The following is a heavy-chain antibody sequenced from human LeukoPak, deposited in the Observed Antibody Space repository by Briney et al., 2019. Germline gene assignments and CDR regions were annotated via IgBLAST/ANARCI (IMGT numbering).Heavy chain of an antibody. J-gene: IGHJ4*02. CDR2: ISSSGSTI. CDR1: GFTFSSYE. D-gene: IGHD3-3*02. CDR3: AKASGAIFGVAGYFDY. V-gene: IGHV3-48*03. Sequence: PGGSLRLSCAASGFTFSSYEMNWVRQAPGKGLEWVSYISSSGSTIYYADSVKGRFTISRDNAKNSLYLQMNSLRAEDTAVYYCAKASGAIFGVAGYFDYWGQGTLVTVSS.